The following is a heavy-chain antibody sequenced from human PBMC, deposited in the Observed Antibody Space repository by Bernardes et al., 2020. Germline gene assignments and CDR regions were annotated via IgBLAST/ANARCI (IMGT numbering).Heavy chain of an antibody. CDR1: GYTFTSYG. D-gene: IGHD3-10*01. V-gene: IGHV1-18*01. CDR3: ARVPTLSYYYGSGSNDY. J-gene: IGHJ4*02. CDR2: ISAYNGNT. Sequence: VNVFCTYSGYTFTSYGISWVRQAPGQGLEWMGWISAYNGNTNYAQKLQGRVTMTTDTSTSTAYMELRSLRSDDTAVYYCARVPTLSYYYGSGSNDYWGQGTLVTVSS.